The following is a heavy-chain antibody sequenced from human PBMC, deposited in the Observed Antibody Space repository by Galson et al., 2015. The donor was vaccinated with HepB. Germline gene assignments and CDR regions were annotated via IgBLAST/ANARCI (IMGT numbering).Heavy chain of an antibody. CDR2: IKSKSDRGIT. J-gene: IGHJ4*02. V-gene: IGHV3-15*01. D-gene: IGHD6-19*01. Sequence: SLRLSCAASGFTFSNAWMNWVRQAPGKGLEWVGRIKSKSDRGITDYAAPVKGRFIVSRDDSKNTLYLQMNSLETEDTAMYYCTVKIAVAGTDYWGQGTLVTVSS. CDR3: TVKIAVAGTDY. CDR1: GFTFSNAW.